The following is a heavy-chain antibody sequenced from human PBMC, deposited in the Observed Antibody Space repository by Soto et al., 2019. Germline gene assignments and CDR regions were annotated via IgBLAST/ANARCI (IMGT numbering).Heavy chain of an antibody. D-gene: IGHD2-8*02. CDR1: GGSISSGGYS. CDR2: IYHSVST. V-gene: IGHV4-30-2*01. J-gene: IGHJ4*02. Sequence: SETLSLTCAVSGGSISSGGYSWSWIRQPPGKGLEYIGYIYHSVSTYYNPSLKSRVTISVDTSKNQFSLKLTSVTAADTAVYYCARDKITGLFDYWGQGTLVTVSS. CDR3: ARDKITGLFDY.